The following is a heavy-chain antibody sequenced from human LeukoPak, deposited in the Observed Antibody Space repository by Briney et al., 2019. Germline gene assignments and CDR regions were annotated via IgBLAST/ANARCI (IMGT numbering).Heavy chain of an antibody. CDR1: GYTFTGYY. CDR2: INPNSGGT. CDR3: ARSGLYSSGWYSPGRDYNWFDP. D-gene: IGHD6-19*01. V-gene: IGHV1-2*02. J-gene: IGHJ5*02. Sequence: ASVKVCCKASGYTFTGYYMHWVRQAPGQGLEWMGWINPNSGGTNYAQKFQGRVTMTRDTSISTAYMELSRLRSDDTAVYYCARSGLYSSGWYSPGRDYNWFDPWGQGTLVTVSS.